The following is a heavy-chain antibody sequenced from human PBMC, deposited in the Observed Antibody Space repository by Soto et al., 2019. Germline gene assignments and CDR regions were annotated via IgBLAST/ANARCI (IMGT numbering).Heavy chain of an antibody. CDR1: GGTFSSYA. Sequence: SVKVSCKASGGTFSSYAISWVRQAPGQGLEWMGGIIPIFGTANYAQKFQGRVTTTADESTSTAYMELSSLRYEDTSVYYCARGKVARIRWYVYYYYGMDVWGQVTTVPVSS. V-gene: IGHV1-69*13. D-gene: IGHD6-13*01. CDR2: IIPIFGTA. J-gene: IGHJ6*02. CDR3: ARGKVARIRWYVYYYYGMDV.